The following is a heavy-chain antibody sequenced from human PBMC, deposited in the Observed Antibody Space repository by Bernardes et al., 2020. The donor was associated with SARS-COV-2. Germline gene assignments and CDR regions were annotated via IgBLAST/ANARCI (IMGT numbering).Heavy chain of an antibody. Sequence: GGSLRLSCAGSGFTFSNYWMHWVRQVPGKGLVWVSRIKTDGSSTSYADSVKGRFTISRDNAKNTLYQQMNSLRVEDTAVYYCARGALSGTYGVGDYWGQGTLVTVSS. J-gene: IGHJ4*02. V-gene: IGHV3-74*01. CDR1: GFTFSNYW. CDR2: IKTDGSST. CDR3: ARGALSGTYGVGDY. D-gene: IGHD1-26*01.